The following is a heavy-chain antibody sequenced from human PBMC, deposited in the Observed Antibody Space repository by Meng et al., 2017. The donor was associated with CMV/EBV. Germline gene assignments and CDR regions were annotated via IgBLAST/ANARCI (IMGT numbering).Heavy chain of an antibody. D-gene: IGHD6-13*01. Sequence: GESLKISCAASGFTFSSYAMSWVRQAPGKGLEWVSAISGSGGSTYYADSAKGRFTISRDNSKNTLYLQMNSLRAEDTAVYYCAKGTIAAAGPIDYWGQGTLVTVSS. CDR3: AKGTIAAAGPIDY. CDR2: ISGSGGST. V-gene: IGHV3-23*01. J-gene: IGHJ4*02. CDR1: GFTFSSYA.